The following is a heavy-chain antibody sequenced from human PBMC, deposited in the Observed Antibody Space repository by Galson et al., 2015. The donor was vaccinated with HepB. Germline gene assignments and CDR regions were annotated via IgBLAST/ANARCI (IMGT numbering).Heavy chain of an antibody. CDR1: GGSISSSNW. CDR2: IYHSGST. V-gene: IGHV4-4*02. D-gene: IGHD2-2*01. CDR3: ARGRHCSSTSCRVRHFDP. J-gene: IGHJ5*02. Sequence: ETLSLTCAVSGGSISSSNWWSWVRQPPGKGLEWIGEIYHSGSTNYNPSLKSRVTISVDKSKNQFSLKLSSVTAADTAVYYCARGRHCSSTSCRVRHFDPWGQGTLVTVSS.